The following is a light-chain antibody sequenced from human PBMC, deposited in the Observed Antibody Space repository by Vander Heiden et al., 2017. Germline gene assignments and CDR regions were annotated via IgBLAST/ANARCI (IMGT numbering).Light chain of an antibody. CDR3: QQYDSYWT. CDR1: QSISSW. V-gene: IGKV1-5*01. J-gene: IGKJ1*01. CDR2: DAS. Sequence: DIQMTQSPTTLSASVGDRVTITCRASQSISSWLAWYQQKPGKAPKLLIYDASSLESGGPSRVSDSESGTVFTLTISSLQPDDFATCYCQQYDSYWTFGQGTKVEIK.